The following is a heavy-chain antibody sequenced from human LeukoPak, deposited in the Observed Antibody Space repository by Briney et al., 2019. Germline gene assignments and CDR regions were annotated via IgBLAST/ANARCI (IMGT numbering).Heavy chain of an antibody. CDR1: GYTFTGYY. V-gene: IGHV1-2*04. CDR2: INPNSGGT. J-gene: IGHJ5*02. Sequence: ASVKVSCKASGYTFTGYYMHWVRQAPGQGLEWMGWINPNSGGTNYAQKFQGWVTMTRDTSISTAYMELSRLRSDDTAVYYCARSYYQDSSGYWCDPWGQVTLVTVFS. D-gene: IGHD3-22*01. CDR3: ARSYYQDSSGYWCDP.